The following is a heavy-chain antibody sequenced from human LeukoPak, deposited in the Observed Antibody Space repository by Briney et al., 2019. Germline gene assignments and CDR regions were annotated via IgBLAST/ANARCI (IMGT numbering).Heavy chain of an antibody. CDR2: IYYSGST. V-gene: IGHV4-59*01. Sequence: PSETLSLTCTVSGGSISSYYWSWIRQPPGKGLEWIGYIYYSGSTNYNPSLKSRVTIPVDTSKNQFSLKLSSVTAADTAVYYCAGDSSGYYWDAFDIWGQGTMVTVSS. CDR3: AGDSSGYYWDAFDI. J-gene: IGHJ3*02. D-gene: IGHD3-22*01. CDR1: GGSISSYY.